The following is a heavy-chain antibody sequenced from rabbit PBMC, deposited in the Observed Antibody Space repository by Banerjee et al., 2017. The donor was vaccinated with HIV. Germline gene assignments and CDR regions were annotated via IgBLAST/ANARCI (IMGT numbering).Heavy chain of an antibody. CDR1: GFSFSSSYW. Sequence: QEQLEESGGDLVKPEGSLTLTCTASGFSFSSSYWICWVRQAPGKGLEWIACINTISGDTVYATWAKGRFTISKASWTTVTLQMNSLTAADTATYFCARISGWGGNLWGPGTLVTVS. D-gene: IGHD4-1*01. J-gene: IGHJ4*01. V-gene: IGHV1S45*01. CDR2: INTISGDT. CDR3: ARISGWGGNL.